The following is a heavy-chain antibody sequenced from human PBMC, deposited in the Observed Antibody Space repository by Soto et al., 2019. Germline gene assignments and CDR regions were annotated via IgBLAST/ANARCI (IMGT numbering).Heavy chain of an antibody. V-gene: IGHV1-8*01. Sequence: GASVKVSCKASGYTFTGYDINWVRQTAGQGLEWMGWMSPKTANTGYAQKFQGRVTMTRSTSISTAYMELSSLTSEDTAVYYCTGGPPNWGFDSWGQGTPVTVSS. J-gene: IGHJ5*01. CDR2: MSPKTANT. CDR3: TGGPPNWGFDS. D-gene: IGHD7-27*01. CDR1: GYTFTGYD.